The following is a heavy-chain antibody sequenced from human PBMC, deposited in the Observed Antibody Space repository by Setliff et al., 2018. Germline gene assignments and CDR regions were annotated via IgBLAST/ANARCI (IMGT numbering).Heavy chain of an antibody. V-gene: IGHV1-69*13. CDR2: TIPMFDRP. J-gene: IGHJ6*02. CDR3: ARGNMDVVAAGGKYSGLAF. D-gene: IGHD6-13*01. CDR1: GGTFKNHA. Sequence: SVKVSCKTSGGTFKNHAISWVRQAPGQGLEWMGGTIPMFDRPNYAQKFQGRVAITADESTNTAYIEISSLRYEDTAVYYCARGNMDVVAAGGKYSGLAFWGQGTMVTVSS.